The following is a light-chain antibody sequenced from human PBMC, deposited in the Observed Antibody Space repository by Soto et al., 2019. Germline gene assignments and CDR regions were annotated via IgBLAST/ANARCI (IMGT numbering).Light chain of an antibody. CDR1: SSDVGSYNL. V-gene: IGLV2-23*02. Sequence: QSVLTQPASVSWSPGQSITISCTGTSSDVGSYNLVSWYQQHPGKAPKLMIYEVSKRPSGVSNRFSGSKSGNTASLTISGLQAEDEADYYCCSYAGSSTFYVFGNGTKVTVL. J-gene: IGLJ1*01. CDR2: EVS. CDR3: CSYAGSSTFYV.